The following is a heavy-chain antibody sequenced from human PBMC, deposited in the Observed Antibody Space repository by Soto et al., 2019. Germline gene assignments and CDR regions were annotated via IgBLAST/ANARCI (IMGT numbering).Heavy chain of an antibody. D-gene: IGHD3-16*01. CDR3: AREIMITFVGVSWLDA. CDR1: GFTFSSYS. Sequence: GGCLRLSWGASGFTFSSYSINWVRQAPGKGLEWVSSISSSSSYIYYADSVKGRFTISRDNAKNSLYLQMNSLRAEDTAVYYCAREIMITFVGVSWLDASGQGNLVT. J-gene: IGHJ5*02. CDR2: ISSSSSYI. V-gene: IGHV3-21*01.